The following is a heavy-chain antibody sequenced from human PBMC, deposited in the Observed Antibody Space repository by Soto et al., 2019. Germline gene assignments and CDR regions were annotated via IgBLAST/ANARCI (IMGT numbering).Heavy chain of an antibody. V-gene: IGHV3-30-3*01. CDR3: AREVEMATIWSVHPGSFDY. D-gene: IGHD5-12*01. CDR1: GFTFSSYA. J-gene: IGHJ4*02. CDR2: ISYDGSNK. Sequence: GGSLRLSCAASGFTFSSYAMHWVRQAPGKGLEWVAVISYDGSNKYYADSVKGRFTISRDNSKNTLYLQMNSLRAEDTAVYYCAREVEMATIWSVHPGSFDYWGQGTLVTVSS.